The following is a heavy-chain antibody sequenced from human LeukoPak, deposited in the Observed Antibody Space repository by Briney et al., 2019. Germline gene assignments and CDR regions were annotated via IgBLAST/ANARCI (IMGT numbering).Heavy chain of an antibody. V-gene: IGHV1-18*01. CDR1: GYTFTSYG. D-gene: IGHD3-22*01. J-gene: IGHJ3*02. CDR3: ARDYEAFKYYYDSSGYSPSFDI. CDR2: ISAYNGNT. Sequence: ASVKVSCKASGYTFTSYGISWVRQAPGQGLEWMGWISAYNGNTNYAQKLQGRVTMTTDTSTSTAYMELRSLRSDDTAVYYCARDYEAFKYYYDSSGYSPSFDIWGQGTMVTVSS.